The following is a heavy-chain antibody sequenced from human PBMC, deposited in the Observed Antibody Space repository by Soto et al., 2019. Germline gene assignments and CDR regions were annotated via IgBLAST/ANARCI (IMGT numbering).Heavy chain of an antibody. CDR2: IYSGGST. J-gene: IGHJ4*02. D-gene: IGHD3-16*01. V-gene: IGHV3-66*01. CDR3: ARDPWAADY. CDR1: GFTVSTKY. Sequence: EVQLVESGGGLVQPGGSLRLSCAASGFTVSTKYMSWVRQAPGKGLEWVSVIYSGGSTFYEDSVRGRVTISRDNSKNKVNIQMNSLRAEDTAVYYCARDPWAADYWGQGTLVPVSS.